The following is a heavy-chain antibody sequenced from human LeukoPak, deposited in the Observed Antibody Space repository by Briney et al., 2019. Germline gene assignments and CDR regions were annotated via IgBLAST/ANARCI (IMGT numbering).Heavy chain of an antibody. CDR3: AREGGFDYDSRGYLDY. D-gene: IGHD3-22*01. J-gene: IGHJ4*02. CDR2: ISGSGGST. V-gene: IGHV3-23*01. CDR1: GFTFSSYA. Sequence: PGGSLRLSCAASGFTFSSYAMSWVRQAPGKGLEWVSAISGSGGSTYYADSVKGRFTISRDNSKNTLYLQMNSLRAEDTAVYYCAREGGFDYDSRGYLDYWGQGTLVTVSS.